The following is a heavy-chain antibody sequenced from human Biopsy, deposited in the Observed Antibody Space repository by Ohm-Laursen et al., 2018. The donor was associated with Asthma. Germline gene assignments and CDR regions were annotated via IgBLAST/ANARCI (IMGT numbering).Heavy chain of an antibody. CDR2: INSVFGIT. V-gene: IGHV1-69*01. Sequence: SSVKVSCKSLGGTFNTYVIGWVRQDPGQGLEWMGGINSVFGITTYPQKFQDRVTITADDSTSTVYMELSSLRSEDTAVYYCARKAGSCISRTCYSLDFWGQGTLVTVSS. CDR3: ARKAGSCISRTCYSLDF. D-gene: IGHD2-2*01. CDR1: GGTFNTYV. J-gene: IGHJ4*02.